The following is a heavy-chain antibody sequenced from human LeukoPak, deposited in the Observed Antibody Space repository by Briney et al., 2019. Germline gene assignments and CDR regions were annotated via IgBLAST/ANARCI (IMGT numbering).Heavy chain of an antibody. J-gene: IGHJ4*02. Sequence: GGSLRLSCAASGFSFISYGMHWVRQAPGKGLEWVGVISDDGRNKKYADSVKGRFTISRDNSKDTLYPQMNSLRDEDTAVYYCAKRPSDYGDYVTYFDYWGQGTLVTVSS. CDR1: GFSFISYG. D-gene: IGHD4-17*01. CDR2: ISDDGRNK. V-gene: IGHV3-30*18. CDR3: AKRPSDYGDYVTYFDY.